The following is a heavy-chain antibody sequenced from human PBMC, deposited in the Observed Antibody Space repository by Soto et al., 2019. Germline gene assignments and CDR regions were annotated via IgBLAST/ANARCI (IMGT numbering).Heavy chain of an antibody. D-gene: IGHD2-15*01. J-gene: IGHJ4*02. V-gene: IGHV3-48*01. CDR3: ARESGSEFLDY. CDR1: GFTFSSYS. Sequence: GGSLRLSCAASGFTFSSYSMNWVRQAPGKGLEWVSYISSSSSNIYYADSVKGRFTISRDNAKNSLYLQMNSLRAEDTAVYYCARESGSEFLDYWGQGTLVTVSS. CDR2: ISSSSSNI.